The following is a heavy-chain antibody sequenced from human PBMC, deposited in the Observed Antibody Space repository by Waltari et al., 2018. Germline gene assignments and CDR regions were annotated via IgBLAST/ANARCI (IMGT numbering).Heavy chain of an antibody. J-gene: IGHJ4*02. CDR1: GGSFSGYY. Sequence: QVQLQQWGAGLLKPSETLSLTCAVYGGSFSGYYWSWIRQPPGKGLEWIGEINHSGSTNYNPSLKSRVTISVDTSKNQFSLKLSSVTAADTAVYYCARHQYDFWSGYYTDYWGQGTPVTVSS. CDR2: INHSGST. D-gene: IGHD3-3*01. CDR3: ARHQYDFWSGYYTDY. V-gene: IGHV4-34*01.